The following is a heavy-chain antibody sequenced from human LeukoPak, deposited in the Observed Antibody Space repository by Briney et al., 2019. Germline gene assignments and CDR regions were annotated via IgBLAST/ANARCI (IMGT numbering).Heavy chain of an antibody. CDR3: ARDDPDGANDY. CDR2: IYYSGST. V-gene: IGHV4-30-4*02. D-gene: IGHD3-16*01. J-gene: IGHJ4*02. CDR1: GGSLSSGDYY. Sequence: SDTLSLTCTVSGGSLSSGDYYWRWIRQPPGKGLEWIGYIYYSGSTYYNPSLKSRVTISVDTSKNQFSLKLSSVTAADTAVYYCARDDPDGANDYWGQGTLVTVSS.